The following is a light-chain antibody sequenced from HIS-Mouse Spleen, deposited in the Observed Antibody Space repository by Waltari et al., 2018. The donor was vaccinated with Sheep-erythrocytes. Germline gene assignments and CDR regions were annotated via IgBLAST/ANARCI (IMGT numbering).Light chain of an antibody. J-gene: IGLJ1*01. CDR2: DFI. CDR3: CSYAGSYNHV. Sequence: QSALTPPRSVSGSPGPSVTISCTGTSSDVGGYNSVSWSQQHPDKAPKLMIYDFIKRPSGVPDRFSGAKSGNTASLTISGLQAEDEADYYCCSYAGSYNHVFATGTKVTVL. CDR1: SSDVGGYNS. V-gene: IGLV2-11*01.